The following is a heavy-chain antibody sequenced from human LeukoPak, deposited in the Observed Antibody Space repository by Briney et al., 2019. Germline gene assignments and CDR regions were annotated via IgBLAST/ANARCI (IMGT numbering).Heavy chain of an antibody. CDR2: INHSGST. V-gene: IGHV4-34*01. D-gene: IGHD6-19*01. CDR3: ARGRQWPVY. Sequence: SETLSLTCAVYGGSFSGYYWSWIRQPPGKGLEWIGEINHSGSTNYNPSLKSRVTISVDTSKNQFSLKLNSVTAADTAVYYCARGRQWPVYWGQGTLVTVSS. J-gene: IGHJ4*02. CDR1: GGSFSGYY.